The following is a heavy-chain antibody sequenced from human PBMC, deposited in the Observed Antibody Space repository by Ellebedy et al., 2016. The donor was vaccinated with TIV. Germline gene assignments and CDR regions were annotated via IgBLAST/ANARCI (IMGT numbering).Heavy chain of an antibody. CDR1: GGSIRSDNYF. CDR3: ARDPALPRGRFDT. V-gene: IGHV4-39*07. J-gene: IGHJ5*02. Sequence: MPSETLSLTCTVFGGSIRSDNYFWSWIRQPPGKGLEWIGSIYYSGSAYYNPSLKSRVTVSVDTSKNQFSLNLSSVTAADTAVYYCARDPALPRGRFDTWGQGTLVTVSS. CDR2: IYYSGSA.